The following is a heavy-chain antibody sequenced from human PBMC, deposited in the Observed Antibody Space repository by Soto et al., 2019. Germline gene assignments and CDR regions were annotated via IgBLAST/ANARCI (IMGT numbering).Heavy chain of an antibody. CDR2: IIPMFGTA. CDR1: GGTFSTYA. Sequence: QVQLVQSGAEVKKPESSVKVSCKAPGGTFSTYAISWVRQAPGQGLEWMGGIIPMFGTANYAQRFQDRVTITADEPTNTVYMELSSLRSEETAVYFCASGIQLWLRRINTGYSGWGQGTLVTVSS. CDR3: ASGIQLWLRRINTGYSG. V-gene: IGHV1-69*12. D-gene: IGHD5-18*01. J-gene: IGHJ4*02.